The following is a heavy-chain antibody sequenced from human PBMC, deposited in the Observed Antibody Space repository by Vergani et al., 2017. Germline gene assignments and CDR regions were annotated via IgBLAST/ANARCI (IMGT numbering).Heavy chain of an antibody. D-gene: IGHD5-12*01. CDR2: ISWNSGSI. V-gene: IGHV3-9*01. Sequence: VQLVESGGGLVKPGGSLRLSCAASGFTFDDYAMHWVRQAPGKGLEWVSGISWNSGSIGYADSVKGRFTISRDNAKNSLYLQMNSLRAEDTALYYCARFSGYDYVLAYWGQGTLVTVSS. CDR1: GFTFDDYA. CDR3: ARFSGYDYVLAY. J-gene: IGHJ4*02.